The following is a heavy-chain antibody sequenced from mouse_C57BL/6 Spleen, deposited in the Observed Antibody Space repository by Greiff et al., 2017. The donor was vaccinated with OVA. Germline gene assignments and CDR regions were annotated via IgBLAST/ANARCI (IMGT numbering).Heavy chain of an antibody. CDR3: ARGSTMVTTGGNYAMDY. CDR2: INPSSGYT. Sequence: QVQLKQSGAELAKPGASVKLSCKASGYTFTSYWMHWVKQRPGPGLEWIGYINPSSGYTKYNQKFKDKATLTADKSSSTAYMQLSSLTYEDSAVYYCARGSTMVTTGGNYAMDYWGQGTSVTVSS. D-gene: IGHD2-2*01. CDR1: GYTFTSYW. J-gene: IGHJ4*01. V-gene: IGHV1-7*01.